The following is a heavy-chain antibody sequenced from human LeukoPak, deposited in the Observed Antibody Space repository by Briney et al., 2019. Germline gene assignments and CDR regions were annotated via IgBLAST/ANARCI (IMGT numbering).Heavy chain of an antibody. J-gene: IGHJ3*02. CDR2: ISGSGGST. CDR1: GFTFSSYA. CDR3: ARDRSSFDAFDI. Sequence: GGSLRLSCAASGFTFSSYAMSWVRQAPGKGLEWVSAISGSGGSTYYADSVKGRFTISRDNSKNTLYLQMNSLRAEDTAVYYCARDRSSFDAFDIWGQGTMVTVSS. V-gene: IGHV3-23*01. D-gene: IGHD6-13*01.